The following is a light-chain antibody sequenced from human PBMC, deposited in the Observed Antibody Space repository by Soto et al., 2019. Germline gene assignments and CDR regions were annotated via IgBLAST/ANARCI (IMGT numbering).Light chain of an antibody. J-gene: IGKJ1*01. CDR2: GAS. Sequence: EIVMTQSPATLSVSPGERATPSCRASQSLTTDLAWYQQKPGQPPRLLIYGASTKANGIPARFSGSWSGTNFTLTISSPRSDDFVVSYDQQYNNWHRTFSKGNKVDIK. CDR1: QSLTTD. V-gene: IGKV3-15*01. CDR3: QQYNNWHRT.